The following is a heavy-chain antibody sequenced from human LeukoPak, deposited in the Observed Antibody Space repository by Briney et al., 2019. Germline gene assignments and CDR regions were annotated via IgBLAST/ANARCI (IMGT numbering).Heavy chain of an antibody. CDR2: ISGSGGST. J-gene: IGHJ3*02. D-gene: IGHD6-13*01. Sequence: GGSLRLSCAASGFTFSSYAMSWVRQAPGKGLEWVSAISGSGGSTYYADSVKGRFTISRDNSKNTLYLQMNSLRAEGTAVYYCAKAVAAAGPNHDAFDIWGQGTMVTVSS. CDR3: AKAVAAAGPNHDAFDI. V-gene: IGHV3-23*01. CDR1: GFTFSSYA.